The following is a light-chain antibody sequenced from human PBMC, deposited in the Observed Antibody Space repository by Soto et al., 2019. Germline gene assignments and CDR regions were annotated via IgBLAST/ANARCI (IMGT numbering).Light chain of an antibody. CDR2: GNS. V-gene: IGLV1-40*01. Sequence: QSVLTQPPSVSGAPGQRVTISCTGSSSNIGAGYDVHWYQQLPGTAPKLLIYGNSNRPSGVPDRFSGSKSGTSASLAIIGLQAEDEADYYCQSYDSSLDVVFGGGTKVTVL. CDR3: QSYDSSLDVV. CDR1: SSNIGAGYD. J-gene: IGLJ2*01.